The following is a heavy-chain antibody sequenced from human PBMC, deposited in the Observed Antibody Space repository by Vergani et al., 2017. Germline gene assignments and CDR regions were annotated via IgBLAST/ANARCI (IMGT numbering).Heavy chain of an antibody. CDR1: GGSVSSGSYY. D-gene: IGHD1-20*01. CDR3: ARENGLITGSRLARCFDY. J-gene: IGHJ4*02. V-gene: IGHV4-61*01. Sequence: QVQLQESGPGLVKPSETLSLTCTVSGGSVSSGSYYWSWIRQPPGKGLEWIGYVYYSGGTNYHPSLKSRCTISVDTSKNQFSLKLSSVTAADTAVYYCARENGLITGSRLARCFDYWGQGTLVTVSS. CDR2: VYYSGGT.